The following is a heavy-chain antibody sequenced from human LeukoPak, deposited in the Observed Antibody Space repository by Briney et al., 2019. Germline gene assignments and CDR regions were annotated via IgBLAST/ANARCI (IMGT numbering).Heavy chain of an antibody. CDR3: ARDPDYYDSSGYYSQLDAFDI. V-gene: IGHV3-66*01. Sequence: GGSLRLSCAASGFTVGSNYMSWVRQAPGKGLEWVSVIYSGGRTYYADSVKGRFTISRDNSKNTVYLQMNSLRAEDTAVYYCARDPDYYDSSGYYSQLDAFDIWGQGTMVTVSS. CDR2: IYSGGRT. CDR1: GFTVGSNY. D-gene: IGHD3-22*01. J-gene: IGHJ3*02.